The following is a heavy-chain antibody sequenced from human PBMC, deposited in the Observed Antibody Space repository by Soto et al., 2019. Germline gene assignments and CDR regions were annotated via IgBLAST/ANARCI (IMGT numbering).Heavy chain of an antibody. CDR1: GFSLSTSGVG. CDR3: AHSLYYYDSSGYYGDWYFEL. CDR2: IYWDDDK. V-gene: IGHV2-5*02. J-gene: IGHJ2*01. D-gene: IGHD3-22*01. Sequence: QITLKESGPTLVKPTQTLTLTCTFSGFSLSTSGVGVGWIRQPPGKALEWLALIYWDDDKRYSPSLKSRLTITKDTPKNQVVLTMTNMDPVDTATYYCAHSLYYYDSSGYYGDWYFELWGRGTLVTVSS.